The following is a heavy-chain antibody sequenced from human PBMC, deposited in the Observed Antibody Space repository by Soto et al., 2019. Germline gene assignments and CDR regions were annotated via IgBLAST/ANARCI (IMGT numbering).Heavy chain of an antibody. CDR3: ARGTVVTHFDY. Sequence: QVQLVQSGAEEKKPGASVKVSCKASGYTFTSYAMHWVRQAPGQRLEWMGWINAGNGNTKYSQKFQGRVTITRDTPASTAYVEMSSLRSEDTAVYYCARGTVVTHFDYWGQGTLVTVSS. D-gene: IGHD2-15*01. CDR1: GYTFTSYA. CDR2: INAGNGNT. J-gene: IGHJ4*02. V-gene: IGHV1-3*05.